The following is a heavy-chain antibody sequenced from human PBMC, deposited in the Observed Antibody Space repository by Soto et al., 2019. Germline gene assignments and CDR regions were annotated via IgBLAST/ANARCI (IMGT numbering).Heavy chain of an antibody. V-gene: IGHV3-30-3*01. Sequence: QVHLVESGGGVVQPGRSLRVSCTASEFSFNNYAVHWVRQAPGEGLEWVALISSDGNNKYYPDSVKGRFTISRDHSNNTVYLQMHSLRLDDTAVYYCARGGYFDSSNYLAYWGLGTLVTVSS. CDR1: EFSFNNYA. D-gene: IGHD3-22*01. CDR2: ISSDGNNK. CDR3: ARGGYFDSSNYLAY. J-gene: IGHJ4*02.